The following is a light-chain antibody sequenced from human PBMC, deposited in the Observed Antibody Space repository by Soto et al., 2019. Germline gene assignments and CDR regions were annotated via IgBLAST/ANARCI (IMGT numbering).Light chain of an antibody. V-gene: IGLV1-44*01. CDR3: AAWDDSLNGWV. J-gene: IGLJ3*02. CDR2: SNN. Sequence: QTVVTQPPSASGTPGQRVTISCSGRSSNIGINPVNWYQHFPGTAPKVLMYSNNQRPSGVPDRFSGSKSGTSASLAISGLQSEDEADYYCAAWDDSLNGWVFGGGTKLTVL. CDR1: SSNIGINP.